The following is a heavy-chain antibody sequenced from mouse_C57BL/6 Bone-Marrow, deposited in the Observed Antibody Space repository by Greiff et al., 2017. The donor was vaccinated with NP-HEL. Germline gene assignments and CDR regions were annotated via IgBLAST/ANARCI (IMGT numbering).Heavy chain of an antibody. V-gene: IGHV2-4*01. CDR1: GFSLTSYG. Sequence: VKLMESGPGLVQPSQSLSITCTVSGFSLTSYGVHWVRQPPGKGLEWLGVIWSGGSTDYNAAFIYRLSISKDNSKCQVFFKMNSLQADDTAIYYCARDYYGSSYEGYAMDYWGQGTSVTVSS. D-gene: IGHD1-1*01. CDR2: IWSGGST. J-gene: IGHJ4*01. CDR3: ARDYYGSSYEGYAMDY.